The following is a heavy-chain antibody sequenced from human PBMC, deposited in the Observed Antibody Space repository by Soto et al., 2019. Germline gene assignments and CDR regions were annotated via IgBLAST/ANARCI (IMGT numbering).Heavy chain of an antibody. CDR1: GFTFSSYA. CDR3: ARGTIVARQHLDY. J-gene: IGHJ4*02. CDR2: ISIRGGDE. D-gene: IGHD6-6*01. Sequence: QVQLVESGGGVVQPGKSLRLSCAASGFTFSSYAMHWARQAPGKGLEWVPVISIRGGDEYYAESVRGRFTISRDDSTNTLYLQMERRRVEDTAVYSCARGTIVARQHLDYWGQGTLVTVSS. V-gene: IGHV3-30*03.